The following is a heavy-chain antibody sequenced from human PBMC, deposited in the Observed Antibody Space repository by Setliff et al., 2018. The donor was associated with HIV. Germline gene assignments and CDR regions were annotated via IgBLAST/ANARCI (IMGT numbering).Heavy chain of an antibody. CDR3: ARDIGSVWHNWFDP. CDR2: IIPMFGTS. J-gene: IGHJ5*02. Sequence: GASVKVSCKASGGTFSGYAISWVRQAPGQGLEWMGRIIPMFGTSNHAQKFQGRLTITADKSTNTAYMELRSLGSEDTAVYYCARDIGSVWHNWFDPWGQGTLVTVSS. CDR1: GGTFSGYA. D-gene: IGHD6-19*01. V-gene: IGHV1-69*06.